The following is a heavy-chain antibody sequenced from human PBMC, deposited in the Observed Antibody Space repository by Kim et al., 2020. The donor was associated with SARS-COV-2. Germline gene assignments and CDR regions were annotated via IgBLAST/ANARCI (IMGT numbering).Heavy chain of an antibody. D-gene: IGHD3-16*01. CDR2: VFYTGST. Sequence: SETLSLTCTVSGDSISSSRYYWGWIRQPPGKELQWIGSVFYTGSTYYNPSLKSRVTISLDTSKIQFSLRLYSVTATDTAVYYCASTYAGYANFYVYS. CDR1: GDSISSSRYY. V-gene: IGHV4-39*01. CDR3: ASTYAGYANFYVYS. J-gene: IGHJ5*01.